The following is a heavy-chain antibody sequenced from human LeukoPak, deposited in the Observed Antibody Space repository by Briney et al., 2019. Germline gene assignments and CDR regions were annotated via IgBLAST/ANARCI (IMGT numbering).Heavy chain of an antibody. D-gene: IGHD2-15*01. V-gene: IGHV3-23*01. CDR1: GFTFSSYA. Sequence: GGSLRLSCAASGFTFSSYAMSWVRQAPGKGLEWVSAISGTGGTTYYADSVKGRFTISRDNSKNTLYLQMNSLRAEDTAVYYCAKNGDRGAYCSGGSCYPYYYYYMDVWGKGTTVTISS. CDR2: ISGTGGTT. J-gene: IGHJ6*03. CDR3: AKNGDRGAYCSGGSCYPYYYYYMDV.